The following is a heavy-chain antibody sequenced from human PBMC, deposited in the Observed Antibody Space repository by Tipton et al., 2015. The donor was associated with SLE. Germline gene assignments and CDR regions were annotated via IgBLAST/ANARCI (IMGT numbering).Heavy chain of an antibody. CDR3: ARGDFVGAAFVDAFDI. Sequence: SLRLSCAASGFTSSSYWMSWVRQAPGKGLEWVANIKPDGSEGFYVESVKGRFTISRDNARDSLYLQMNGLRAEDTAVYYCARGDFVGAAFVDAFDIWGQGTVVTVSS. CDR1: GFTSSSYW. D-gene: IGHD1-26*01. V-gene: IGHV3-7*01. CDR2: IKPDGSEG. J-gene: IGHJ3*02.